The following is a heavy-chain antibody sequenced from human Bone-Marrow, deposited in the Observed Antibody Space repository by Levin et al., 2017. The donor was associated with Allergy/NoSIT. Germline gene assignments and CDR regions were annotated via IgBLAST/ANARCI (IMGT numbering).Heavy chain of an antibody. CDR3: ARDRSGSRSKGDLDY. V-gene: IGHV3-23*01. D-gene: IGHD3-3*01. J-gene: IGHJ4*02. CDR2: ISGSGSGT. CDR1: GFTFAKYA. Sequence: GGSLRLSCAASGFTFAKYAVTWVRQAPGKGLDWVSIISGSGSGTYYADSVRGRFTISRDNSQKTVYLQMNSLRVEDAALYDYARDRSGSRSKGDLDYWGQGTLVTVSA.